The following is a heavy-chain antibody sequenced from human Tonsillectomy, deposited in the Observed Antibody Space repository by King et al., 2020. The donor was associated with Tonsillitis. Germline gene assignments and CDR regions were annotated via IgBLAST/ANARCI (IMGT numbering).Heavy chain of an antibody. CDR3: ARDRGYYGVDV. Sequence: VQLQESGPGLVKPSETLSLTCTVSGYSISSGYYWGWIRQPPGKGLEWIGSIYHSGSTYYNPSLKSRVTISVDTSKNQFSLKLSSVTAADTAVYYYARDRGYYGVDVWGQGTTVTVSS. CDR2: IYHSGST. V-gene: IGHV4-38-2*02. J-gene: IGHJ6*02. D-gene: IGHD5-24*01. CDR1: GYSISSGYY.